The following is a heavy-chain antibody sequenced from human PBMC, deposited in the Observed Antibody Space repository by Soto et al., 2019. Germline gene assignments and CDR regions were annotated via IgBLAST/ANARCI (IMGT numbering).Heavy chain of an antibody. CDR1: GFTFSSYG. V-gene: IGHV3-33*01. CDR2: IWYVGSNK. Sequence: QVQLVESGGGVVQPGRSLRLSCAASGFTFSSYGMHWVRQAPGKGLEWVAVIWYVGSNKYYADSVKGRFTISRDNSKNTLYLQMNSLRAEDTAVYYCARQPRPYAFDIWGQGTMVTVSS. J-gene: IGHJ3*02. CDR3: ARQPRPYAFDI.